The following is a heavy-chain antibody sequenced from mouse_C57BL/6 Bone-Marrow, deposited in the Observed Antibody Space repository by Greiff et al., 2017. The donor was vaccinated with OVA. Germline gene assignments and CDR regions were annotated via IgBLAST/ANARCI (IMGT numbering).Heavy chain of an antibody. CDR2: IYPRSGNT. V-gene: IGHV1-81*01. J-gene: IGHJ3*01. CDR3: ARRDYYGSSYVWFAY. CDR1: GYTFKSYG. Sequence: QVQLQQSGAELARPGASVKLSCKASGYTFKSYGISWVKQRTGQGLEWIGEIYPRSGNTYYNETFTGKATLTADKSTSTAYMALRSLTSDDSAVYFCARRDYYGSSYVWFAYWGQGTLVTVSA. D-gene: IGHD1-1*01.